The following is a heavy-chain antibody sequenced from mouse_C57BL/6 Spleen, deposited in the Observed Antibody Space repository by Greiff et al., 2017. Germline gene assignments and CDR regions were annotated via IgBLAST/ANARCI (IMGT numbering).Heavy chain of an antibody. CDR1: GYAFSSYW. CDR2: IYPGDGDT. D-gene: IGHD3-2*02. Sequence: QVQLQQSGAELVKPGASVKISCKASGYAFSSYWMNWVKQRPGKGLEWIGQIYPGDGDTNYNGKFQGKATLTADKSSSTAYMRLSSLTSEDSAVYFCARSRGSGSGFAYWGQGTLVTVSA. CDR3: ARSRGSGSGFAY. V-gene: IGHV1-80*01. J-gene: IGHJ3*01.